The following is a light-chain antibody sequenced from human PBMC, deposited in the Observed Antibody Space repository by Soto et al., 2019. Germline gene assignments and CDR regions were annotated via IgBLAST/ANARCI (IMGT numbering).Light chain of an antibody. CDR3: QHFSNWPPPYT. CDR1: QSVNTY. V-gene: IGKV3-15*01. Sequence: EIVMMQSPVTLSLSPGERATLSCRASQSVNTYLAWYQQKPGQAPRLLIYGASTRATGVPARFSGSGSGTEFTLTITGLQSDDSAVYYCQHFSNWPPPYTFGQGTKLEIK. CDR2: GAS. J-gene: IGKJ2*01.